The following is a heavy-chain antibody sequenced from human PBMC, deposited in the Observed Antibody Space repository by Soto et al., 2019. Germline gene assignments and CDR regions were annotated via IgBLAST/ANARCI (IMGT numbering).Heavy chain of an antibody. V-gene: IGHV5-51*01. Sequence: PGASLKISGQRSGYTFSQSWIAWVRQMPCDGLECVGIIYPGDSDTRYSPSFHGQVTISADRSINTAYLQWSSLKASDTALYYCARRGGFGGMYYFDLWGEGTVVSDAS. J-gene: IGHJ4*02. CDR3: ARRGGFGGMYYFDL. CDR2: IYPGDSDT. D-gene: IGHD3-10*01. CDR1: GYTFSQSW.